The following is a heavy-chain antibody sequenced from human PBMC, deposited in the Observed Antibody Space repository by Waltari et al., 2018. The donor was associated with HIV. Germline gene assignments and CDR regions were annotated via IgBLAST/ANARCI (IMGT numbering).Heavy chain of an antibody. J-gene: IGHJ4*02. CDR2: ISYEGRNK. V-gene: IGHV3-30*18. Sequence: QVQLVESGGGVVQPGRALRLSCAASGLTFSGYGRHWVRQARGKGLEWVAVISYEGRNKNYADSVKGRFTISRDNSKNTLYLQMNSLRAEDTAVYYCAKEGLNYGSGSYYNYHYDYWGQGTLVTVSS. CDR3: AKEGLNYGSGSYYNYHYDY. CDR1: GLTFSGYG. D-gene: IGHD3-10*01.